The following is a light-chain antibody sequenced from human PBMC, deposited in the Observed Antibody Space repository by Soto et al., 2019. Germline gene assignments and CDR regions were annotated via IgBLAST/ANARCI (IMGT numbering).Light chain of an antibody. J-gene: IGKJ1*01. CDR3: QQYNSYS. CDR1: QTISSW. Sequence: IKMTQSPSTLSGSVGDSVTITCRASQTISSWLAWYQQKPGKAPKLLIYDASSLESGVPSRFSGSGSGTEFTLTISSLQPDDFATYYCQQYNSYSFGQGTKVDIK. V-gene: IGKV1-5*01. CDR2: DAS.